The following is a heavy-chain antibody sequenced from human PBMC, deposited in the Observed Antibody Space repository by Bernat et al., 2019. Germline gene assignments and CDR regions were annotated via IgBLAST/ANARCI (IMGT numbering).Heavy chain of an antibody. CDR2: ISSSGSTI. CDR1: GFTFSSYE. J-gene: IGHJ4*02. Sequence: EVQLVESGGGLVRPGGSLRLSCAASGFTFSSYEMNWVRQAPGKGLEWVSYISSSGSTIYYADSVKGRFTISRDNAKNSLYLQMNSLRAEDTAVYYCARLARGSWAYYFDYWGQGTLVTVSS. D-gene: IGHD2-15*01. CDR3: ARLARGSWAYYFDY. V-gene: IGHV3-48*03.